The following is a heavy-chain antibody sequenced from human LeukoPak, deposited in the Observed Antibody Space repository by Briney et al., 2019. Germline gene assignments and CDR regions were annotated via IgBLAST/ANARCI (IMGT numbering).Heavy chain of an antibody. Sequence: GGSLRLSCAASGFTFSSYSMNWVRQAPGKGLEWVSYISSSSSTIYYADSVKGRFTISRDNAKNSLYLQMNSLRAEDTAVYYCARDLGYGSDYWGQGTLVTVSS. CDR3: ARDLGYGSDY. J-gene: IGHJ4*02. CDR1: GFTFSSYS. V-gene: IGHV3-48*04. D-gene: IGHD5-12*01. CDR2: ISSSSSTI.